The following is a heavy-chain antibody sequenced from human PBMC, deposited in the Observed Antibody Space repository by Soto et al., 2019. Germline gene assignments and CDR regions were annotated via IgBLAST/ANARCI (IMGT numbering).Heavy chain of an antibody. Sequence: QLQLQESGSGLVKPSQTLSLTCAVSGGSISSGGYSWSWIRQPPGKGLEWIGYIYHSGSTYYNPSLKSRVTISVDRSKNQFSLKLSSVTAADTAVYYCARAVGYSYGRAGAFDIWGQGTMVTVSS. D-gene: IGHD5-18*01. CDR2: IYHSGST. J-gene: IGHJ3*02. V-gene: IGHV4-30-2*01. CDR1: GGSISSGGYS. CDR3: ARAVGYSYGRAGAFDI.